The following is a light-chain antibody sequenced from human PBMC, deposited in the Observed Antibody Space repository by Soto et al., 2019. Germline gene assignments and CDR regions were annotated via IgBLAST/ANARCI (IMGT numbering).Light chain of an antibody. V-gene: IGKV1-12*01. CDR1: QGVRTW. J-gene: IGKJ3*01. CDR2: GAS. CDR3: QQADNVLIT. Sequence: DIQMTQSPSSVSAAVGDRVTITCRASQGVRTWLGWYQQKPGKAPNLLIYGASCLQSGVSARFSGSGAGTDFSLTISNVQPEDSATSFCQQADNVLITFGPGTRVDV.